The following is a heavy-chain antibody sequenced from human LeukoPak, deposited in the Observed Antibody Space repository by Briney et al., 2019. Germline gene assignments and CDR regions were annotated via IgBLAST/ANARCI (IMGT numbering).Heavy chain of an antibody. CDR2: ISGSGGST. J-gene: IGHJ4*02. V-gene: IGHV3-23*01. Sequence: GGSLRLSCAASGLTFSSYAMSWVRQAPGKGLEWVSAISGSGGSTYYADSVKGRFTISRDNSKNTLYLQMNSLRAEDTAVYYCAKCEKASHYFFDYWGQGTLVTVSS. CDR1: GLTFSSYA. CDR3: AKCEKASHYFFDY. D-gene: IGHD2-2*01.